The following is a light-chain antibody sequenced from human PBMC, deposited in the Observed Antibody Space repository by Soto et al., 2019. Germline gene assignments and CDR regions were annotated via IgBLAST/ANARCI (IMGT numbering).Light chain of an antibody. Sequence: IVMTQSPATLSVSPGEGVTLSCRASENVGTNLAWYQQKPGQAPRLLISGSSTRATGIPATFSGSGSGTEFTLTISSLQSEESAIYYCQQYNNGGLSFGGGTKVESK. CDR3: QQYNNGGLS. CDR1: ENVGTN. J-gene: IGKJ4*01. CDR2: GSS. V-gene: IGKV3D-15*01.